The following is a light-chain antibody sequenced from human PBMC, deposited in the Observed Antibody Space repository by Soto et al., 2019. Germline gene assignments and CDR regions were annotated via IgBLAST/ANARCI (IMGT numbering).Light chain of an antibody. CDR2: GAS. J-gene: IGKJ4*01. CDR3: QEYNDWRPIT. V-gene: IGKV3-15*01. CDR1: QSISTK. Sequence: EIVMTQSPATLSVSPGERATISCRAGQSISTKLSWYQQKPGQAPRLLIYGASTRATGIPVRFSGSGSGTEFTLTITSLQFEDFAVYYCQEYNDWRPITFGGGTKVDI.